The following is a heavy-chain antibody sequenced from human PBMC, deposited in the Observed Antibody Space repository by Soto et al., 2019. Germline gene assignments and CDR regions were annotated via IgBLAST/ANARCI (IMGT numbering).Heavy chain of an antibody. CDR3: ARDSPLGYCSGGSCYSLAFDY. CDR1: GYTFTGYY. D-gene: IGHD2-15*01. J-gene: IGHJ4*02. Sequence: VSVKVSCKASGYTFTGYYMHWVRQSPGQGLEWMGWINPNSGGTNYAQKFQGWVTMTRDTSISTAYMELSRLRSDDTAVYYCARDSPLGYCSGGSCYSLAFDYWGQGTLVTVSS. V-gene: IGHV1-2*04. CDR2: INPNSGGT.